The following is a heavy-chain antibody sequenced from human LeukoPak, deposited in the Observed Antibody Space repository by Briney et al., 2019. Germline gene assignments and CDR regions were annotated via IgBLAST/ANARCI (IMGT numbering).Heavy chain of an antibody. CDR2: IYHSGNT. Sequence: SQTLSLTCAVSGGSISSGGYSWSWIRQPPGKGLECIGYIYHSGNTYYNPSLKSRVTISVDRSKNQFSLNLTSVTAADTAVYYCARTSETYYYDSSRYLFDYWGQGTLVTVSS. J-gene: IGHJ4*02. CDR1: GGSISSGGYS. CDR3: ARTSETYYYDSSRYLFDY. V-gene: IGHV4-30-2*01. D-gene: IGHD3-22*01.